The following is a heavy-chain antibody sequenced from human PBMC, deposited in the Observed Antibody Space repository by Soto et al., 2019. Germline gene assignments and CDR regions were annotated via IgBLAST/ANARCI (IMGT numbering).Heavy chain of an antibody. V-gene: IGHV4-59*01. CDR2: IYYSGST. Sequence: YETLPLTCTVFGGSISSYYWSWIRQPPWKGLEWIGYIYYSGSTNYNPSLKSRVTISVDTSKNQFSLKLSSVTAADTAVYYCARGHSSGWIDAFDIWGQGTMVTVSS. D-gene: IGHD6-19*01. J-gene: IGHJ3*02. CDR3: ARGHSSGWIDAFDI. CDR1: GGSISSYY.